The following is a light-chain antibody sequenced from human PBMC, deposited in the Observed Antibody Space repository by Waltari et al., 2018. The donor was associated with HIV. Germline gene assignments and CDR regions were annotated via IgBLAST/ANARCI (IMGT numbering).Light chain of an antibody. V-gene: IGLV2-14*02. CDR1: SSDVGSYNL. Sequence: QSALTQPASVSGSPGQSITISCTGSSSDVGSYNLLSWYQQHPGKAPKLMIYEGIKRPSGVSNRFSGSKSGNTASLAISGLQSEDEADYYCAAWDDSLHGVVFGGGTKLTVL. CDR2: EGI. J-gene: IGLJ2*01. CDR3: AAWDDSLHGVV.